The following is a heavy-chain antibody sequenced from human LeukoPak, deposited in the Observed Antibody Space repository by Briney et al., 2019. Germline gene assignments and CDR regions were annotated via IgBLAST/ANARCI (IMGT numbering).Heavy chain of an antibody. D-gene: IGHD4-17*01. CDR1: GFTFSTHW. CDR2: ITTDVKST. CDR3: ARAPYDDYYFDY. V-gene: IGHV3-74*01. J-gene: IGHJ4*02. Sequence: PGGSLRLSCAASGFTFSTHWMHWVRQAPGKGLVLVSRITTDVKSTSYADSVKGRFTISRDNAKNTLYLQLNGLRAEDSAVYYCARAPYDDYYFDYWGQGTLVTVSS.